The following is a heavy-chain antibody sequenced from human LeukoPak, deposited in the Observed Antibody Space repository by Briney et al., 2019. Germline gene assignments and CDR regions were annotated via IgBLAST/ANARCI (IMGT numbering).Heavy chain of an antibody. J-gene: IGHJ4*02. CDR1: GFTFDDYA. CDR2: ISSSSSTI. CDR3: ARVQVGAHFDY. D-gene: IGHD1-26*01. V-gene: IGHV3-48*01. Sequence: PGRSLRLSCAASGFTFDDYAMHWVRQAPGKGLEWVSYISSSSSTIYYADSVKGRFTISRDNAKNSLYLQMNSLRAEDTAVYYCARVQVGAHFDYWGQGTLVTVSS.